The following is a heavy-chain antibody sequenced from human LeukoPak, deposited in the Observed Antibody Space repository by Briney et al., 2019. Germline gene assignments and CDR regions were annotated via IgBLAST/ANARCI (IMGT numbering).Heavy chain of an antibody. Sequence: GGALRLSRATSGLTFTSVWLTWGRQAPGEGLERVGRIKSKSVGETTDYAAPVKGRFTISRDDSENTLYLQMNSLKTEDTAVYYCTTHSGNDLRSWGQGTLVTVSS. CDR1: GLTFTSVW. CDR2: IKSKSVGETT. D-gene: IGHD5-12*01. CDR3: TTHSGNDLRS. V-gene: IGHV3-15*01. J-gene: IGHJ5*02.